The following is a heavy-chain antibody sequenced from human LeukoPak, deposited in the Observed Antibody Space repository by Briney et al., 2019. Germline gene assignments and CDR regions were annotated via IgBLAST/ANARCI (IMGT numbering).Heavy chain of an antibody. CDR2: ICHSGST. CDR3: ARDLGAAAGG. J-gene: IGHJ4*02. CDR1: GGSISSGGYY. Sequence: SQTLSLTCTVSGGSISSGGYYWSWIRQPPGKGLEWIGYICHSGSTYYNPSLKSRVTISVDRSKNQFSLKLSSVTAADTAVYYCARDLGAAAGGWGQGTLVTVSS. V-gene: IGHV4-30-2*01. D-gene: IGHD6-13*01.